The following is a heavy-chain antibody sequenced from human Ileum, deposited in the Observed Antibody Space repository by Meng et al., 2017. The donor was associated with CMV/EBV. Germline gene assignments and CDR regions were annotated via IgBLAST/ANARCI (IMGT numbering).Heavy chain of an antibody. Sequence: SCAASGFTFRNYAMNWVRQAPGKGLKWVSIVYPGGSRTYYADSVKGRFTISRDDSKNTLYLQMNTLRAEDTAVYYCAKGRVTDTDFDYWGQGLLVTVSS. CDR1: GFTFRNYA. CDR3: AKGRVTDTDFDY. D-gene: IGHD2-21*02. V-gene: IGHV3-23*03. J-gene: IGHJ4*02. CDR2: VYPGGSRT.